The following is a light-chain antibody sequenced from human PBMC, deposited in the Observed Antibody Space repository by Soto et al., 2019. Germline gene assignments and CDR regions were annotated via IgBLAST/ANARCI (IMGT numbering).Light chain of an antibody. J-gene: IGKJ3*01. CDR3: QHGGA. Sequence: EIVLTQYPATLSLSPGERATLSCRAGQSISSYLAWYQQKPGQAPRLLIYDASSRATGIPARFSGSGSVTDFTLTISSLEPDDFAVYYCQHGGAFGPGTKVDIK. V-gene: IGKV3-11*01. CDR2: DAS. CDR1: QSISSY.